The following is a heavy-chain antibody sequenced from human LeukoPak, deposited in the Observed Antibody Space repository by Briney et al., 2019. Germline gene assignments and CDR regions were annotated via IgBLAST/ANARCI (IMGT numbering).Heavy chain of an antibody. Sequence: PSGTLSLTCTVSGDSISTYYWSWIRQPPGKGLEWIGYIYYSGNTNYNPSLKSRVTISIDTSKNQFSLKLSSVTPPDTAVYYCARGIVVVPAQYYFDYWGQGTLVTVSS. CDR1: GDSISTYY. D-gene: IGHD2-2*01. V-gene: IGHV4-59*08. CDR3: ARGIVVVPAQYYFDY. J-gene: IGHJ4*02. CDR2: IYYSGNT.